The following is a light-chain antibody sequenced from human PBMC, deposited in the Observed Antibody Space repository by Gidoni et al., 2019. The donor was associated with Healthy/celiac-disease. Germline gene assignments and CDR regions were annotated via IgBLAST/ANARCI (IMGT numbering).Light chain of an antibody. J-gene: IGKJ1*01. CDR1: QSVSSSY. V-gene: IGKV3-20*01. Sequence: EIVLTQSPGTLSLSPGERATLSCRASQSVSSSYLAWYQQKPGQAPRLLIYGASSRATGIPGRFSGSGWGTDFTLTISRLEPEDFAVYYCQQYGSSPPTFGQGTKVEIK. CDR3: QQYGSSPPT. CDR2: GAS.